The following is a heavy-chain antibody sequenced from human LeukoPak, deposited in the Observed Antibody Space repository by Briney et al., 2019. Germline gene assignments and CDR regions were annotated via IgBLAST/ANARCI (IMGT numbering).Heavy chain of an antibody. J-gene: IGHJ4*02. Sequence: ASVKVSCMASGYTFTDYYMHWVRQAPGQGLDWMGWIKPNSGGTDYAQKFQGRVTMTRDTSISTAYMELSSLSSDDTAVYYCARSRNSGLHDYWGQGTLVTVSS. V-gene: IGHV1-2*02. CDR3: ARSRNSGLHDY. CDR1: GYTFTDYY. CDR2: IKPNSGGT. D-gene: IGHD6-19*01.